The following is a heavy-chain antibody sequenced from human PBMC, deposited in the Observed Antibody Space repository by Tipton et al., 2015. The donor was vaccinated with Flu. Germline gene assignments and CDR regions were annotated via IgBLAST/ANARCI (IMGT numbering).Heavy chain of an antibody. CDR3: AREWGDAFDI. J-gene: IGHJ3*02. D-gene: IGHD3-16*01. CDR1: GASISSAAYY. CDR2: IYTSGST. V-gene: IGHV4-61*02. Sequence: TLSLTCTVSGASISSAAYYWSWIRQPAGKGLEWIGRIYTSGSTNYNPSLKSRVTISVDTSKNQFSLKLSSVTAADTAVYYCAREWGDAFDIWGQGTMVTVSS.